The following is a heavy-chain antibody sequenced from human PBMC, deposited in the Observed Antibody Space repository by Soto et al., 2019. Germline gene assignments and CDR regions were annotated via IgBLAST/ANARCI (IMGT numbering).Heavy chain of an antibody. CDR1: GFSFSGYA. J-gene: IGHJ4*02. V-gene: IGHV3-30-3*01. D-gene: IGHD2-15*01. Sequence: QVQLVESGGGVVQPGRSLRLSCAASGFSFSGYAMHWVRQAPGKGLEWVAVMSFDGNNKYYADSVKGRFTISRDNAKNSLYLQMHSLRAKDTAVYYCAREGGVLVSYFDYWGQGTLVTVSS. CDR3: AREGGVLVSYFDY. CDR2: MSFDGNNK.